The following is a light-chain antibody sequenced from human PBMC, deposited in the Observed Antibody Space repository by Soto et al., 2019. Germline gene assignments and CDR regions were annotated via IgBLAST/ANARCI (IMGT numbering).Light chain of an antibody. CDR3: QTWGTGIVV. CDR2: LNSDGSH. Sequence: VVTQSPSASASLGASVKLTCTLSSEHFSYAIAWHQQQAETGPRYLMKLNSDGSHTKGDGIPDRFSGSSSGAERYLTISSLQSEDEGDYYCQTWGTGIVVFGGGTQLTVL. CDR1: SEHFSYA. J-gene: IGLJ3*02. V-gene: IGLV4-69*01.